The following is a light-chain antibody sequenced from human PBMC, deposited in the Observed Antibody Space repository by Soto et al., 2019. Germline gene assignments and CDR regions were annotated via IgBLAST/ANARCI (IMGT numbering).Light chain of an antibody. CDR1: QSVSSSY. Sequence: EIVLTQSPGTLSLSPGERATLSCRAGQSVSSSYLAWYQQKPGQPPRLLIYGASSRATCIPDRFSGSGSGTDFTLTISRLEPEDFAVFDCQHYDSLPITFGQGTRREIK. CDR2: GAS. J-gene: IGKJ5*01. V-gene: IGKV3-20*01. CDR3: QHYDSLPIT.